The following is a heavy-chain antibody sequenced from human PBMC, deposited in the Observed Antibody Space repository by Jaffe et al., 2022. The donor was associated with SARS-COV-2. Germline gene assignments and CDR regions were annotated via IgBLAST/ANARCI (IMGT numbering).Heavy chain of an antibody. J-gene: IGHJ6*02. Sequence: EVQLVESGGGLVKPGGSLRLSCAASGFTFSSYSMNWVRQAPGKGLEWVSSISSSSSYIYYADSVKGRFTISRDNAKNSLYLQMNSLRAEDTAVYYCEVVVPAATYYYYYGMDVWGQGTTVTVSS. CDR3: EVVVPAATYYYYYGMDV. V-gene: IGHV3-21*01. D-gene: IGHD2-2*01. CDR1: GFTFSSYS. CDR2: ISSSSSYI.